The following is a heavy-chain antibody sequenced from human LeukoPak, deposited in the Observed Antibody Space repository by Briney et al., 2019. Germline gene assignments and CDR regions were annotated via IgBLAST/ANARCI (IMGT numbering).Heavy chain of an antibody. V-gene: IGHV4-34*01. J-gene: IGHJ3*02. CDR1: GGSFSGYY. D-gene: IGHD1-7*01. Sequence: SETLSLTCAVYGGSFSGYYWSWIRQPPGKGLEWIGEINHSGSTNYNPSLKSRVTISVDTSKNQFSLKLSSVTAADTAVYYCARELRPGAFDIWGQGTMVTVS. CDR3: ARELRPGAFDI. CDR2: INHSGST.